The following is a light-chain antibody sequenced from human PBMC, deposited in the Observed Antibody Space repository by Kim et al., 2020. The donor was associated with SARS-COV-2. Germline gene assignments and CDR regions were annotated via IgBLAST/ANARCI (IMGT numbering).Light chain of an antibody. J-gene: IGLJ2*01. CDR2: QDS. V-gene: IGLV3-1*01. Sequence: SVSQRETAGIACSGDKLGDKYACWYQQKPGQSPVLVIDQDSERPSGIPGRLCGSNSGNTATLTISGTQAMDEADYYCQAWDSSTVVFGGGTQLTVL. CDR1: KLGDKY. CDR3: QAWDSSTVV.